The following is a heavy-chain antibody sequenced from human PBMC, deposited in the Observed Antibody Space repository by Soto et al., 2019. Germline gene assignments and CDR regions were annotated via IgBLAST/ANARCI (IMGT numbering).Heavy chain of an antibody. CDR2: ISYDGSNK. D-gene: IGHD6-19*01. J-gene: IGHJ6*02. Sequence: GGSLRLSCAASGFTFSSYGMHWVRQAPGKGLEWVAVISYDGSNKYYADSVKGRFTISRDNSKNTLYLQMNSLRAEDTAVYYCAKGGSLIAVDIYYYGMDVWGQGTTVTVSS. CDR3: AKGGSLIAVDIYYYGMDV. CDR1: GFTFSSYG. V-gene: IGHV3-30*18.